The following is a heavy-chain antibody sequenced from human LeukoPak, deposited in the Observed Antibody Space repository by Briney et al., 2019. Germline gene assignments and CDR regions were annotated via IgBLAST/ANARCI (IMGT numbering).Heavy chain of an antibody. J-gene: IGHJ3*02. V-gene: IGHV4-59*01. D-gene: IGHD3-10*01. CDR2: IYYSGST. CDR1: GGSISSYY. Sequence: SETLSLTCTVSGGSISSYYWSWIRQPPGKGLEWIGYIYYSGSTNYNPSLKSRVTISVDTSRNQFSLKLSSVTATDTAVYYCAREDGGEAFDIWGQGTMVTVSS. CDR3: AREDGGEAFDI.